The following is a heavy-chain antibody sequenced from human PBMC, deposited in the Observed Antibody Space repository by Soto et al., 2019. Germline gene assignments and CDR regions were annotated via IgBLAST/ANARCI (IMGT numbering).Heavy chain of an antibody. D-gene: IGHD5-12*01. CDR2: SRNKAKRDTT. CDR1: GFTFSDHY. Sequence: EVQLVESGGGLVQPGGALRLSCAASGFTFSDHYMDWVRQASGKGLEWVGRSRNKAKRDTTEYAASVKGRFTISRDDSKNSLYLQKNSLKTEDTAVYYCATDYRSRYDLGYWGQGTLVTASS. CDR3: ATDYRSRYDLGY. V-gene: IGHV3-72*01. J-gene: IGHJ4*02.